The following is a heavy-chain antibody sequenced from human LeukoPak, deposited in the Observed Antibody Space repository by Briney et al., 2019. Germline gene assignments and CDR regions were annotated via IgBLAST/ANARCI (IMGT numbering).Heavy chain of an antibody. J-gene: IGHJ4*02. CDR1: GFTFSNYA. CDR3: ARDKWGNGWTGSIDN. Sequence: GGSLRLPCAASGFTFSNYAMHWVRQAPGKALEWVAVIWYDRGDKYYADAVKGRFTISRDDSKNTLYLQIKSLRAEDTAVYYCARDKWGNGWTGSIDNWGQGTLVTVSS. D-gene: IGHD6-19*01. CDR2: IWYDRGDK. V-gene: IGHV3-33*01.